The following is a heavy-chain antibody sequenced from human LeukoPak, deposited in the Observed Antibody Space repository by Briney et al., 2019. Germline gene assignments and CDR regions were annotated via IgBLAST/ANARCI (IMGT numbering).Heavy chain of an antibody. D-gene: IGHD4-17*01. CDR1: GGSISSGGYS. CDR2: MYHSGST. Sequence: SETLSLTCAVSGGSISSGGYSWSWIRLPPGKGLEWIGYMYHSGSTYYNPSLKSRVTISVDRSKNQFSLKLSSVTAADTAVYYCARDGLDGDDAFDIWGQGTMVTVSS. V-gene: IGHV4-30-2*01. CDR3: ARDGLDGDDAFDI. J-gene: IGHJ3*02.